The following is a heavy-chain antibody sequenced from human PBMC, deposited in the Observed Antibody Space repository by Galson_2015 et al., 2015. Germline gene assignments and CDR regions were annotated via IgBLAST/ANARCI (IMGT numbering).Heavy chain of an antibody. J-gene: IGHJ4*02. V-gene: IGHV3-21*01. D-gene: IGHD2-2*01. CDR3: ARDQPGGYCSSTSCYGPQYYFDS. Sequence: SLRLSCAASGLTFSYYLMHWVRQAPGKGLEWVSSISSSSSYIYYADSVKGRFTISRDNAKNSLYLQMNSLRAEDTAVYYCARDQPGGYCSSTSCYGPQYYFDSWGQGTLVTVSS. CDR1: GLTFSYYL. CDR2: ISSSSSYI.